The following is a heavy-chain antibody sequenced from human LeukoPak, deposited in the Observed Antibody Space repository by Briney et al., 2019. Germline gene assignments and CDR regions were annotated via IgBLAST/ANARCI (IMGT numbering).Heavy chain of an antibody. J-gene: IGHJ4*02. V-gene: IGHV3-33*01. D-gene: IGHD3-10*01. Sequence: GGSLRLSCAASGFTFSSYGMHWVRQAPGNGLEWVAVIWYDGSNKYYADSVKGRFTISRDNSKNTLYLQMNSLRAEDTAVYSCARDDHYYGSGSYGDYWGQGTLVTVSS. CDR3: ARDDHYYGSGSYGDY. CDR1: GFTFSSYG. CDR2: IWYDGSNK.